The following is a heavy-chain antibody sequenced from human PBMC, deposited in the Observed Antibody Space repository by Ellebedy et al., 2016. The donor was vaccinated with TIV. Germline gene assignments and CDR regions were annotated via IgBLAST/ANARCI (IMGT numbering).Heavy chain of an antibody. CDR1: GFTFSNYW. J-gene: IGHJ2*01. Sequence: PGGSLRLSCVASGFTFSNYWMNWVRQAPGKGLEWVASIKYDGSEKLYVDSVTGRFTISRDNAKNSLHRQVNSLRAEDTAVYFCTRGYSGSLYFDLWGRGALVTVSS. D-gene: IGHD1-26*01. CDR3: TRGYSGSLYFDL. V-gene: IGHV3-7*03. CDR2: IKYDGSEK.